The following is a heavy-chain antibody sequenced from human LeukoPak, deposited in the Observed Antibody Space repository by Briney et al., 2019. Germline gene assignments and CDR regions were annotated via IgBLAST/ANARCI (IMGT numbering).Heavy chain of an antibody. Sequence: PGGYLRLSCAASGFTFSNACMSWVRQAPGKGLEWVGRIKRKSDGGTTEYAAPVKGRFSISRDDSKNMLYLEVNSLRTGDTAVYFCSTYSSSWYVFDYWGQGTLVTVSS. J-gene: IGHJ4*02. D-gene: IGHD6-13*01. CDR1: GFTFSNAC. CDR2: IKRKSDGGTT. V-gene: IGHV3-15*01. CDR3: STYSSSWYVFDY.